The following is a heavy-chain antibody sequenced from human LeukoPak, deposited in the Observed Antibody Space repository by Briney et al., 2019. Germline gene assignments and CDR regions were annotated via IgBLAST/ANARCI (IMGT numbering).Heavy chain of an antibody. D-gene: IGHD6-6*01. CDR2: INHNSGGT. CDR3: ASARLAARSAYFDY. J-gene: IGHJ4*02. CDR1: GYTFTGYY. Sequence: ASVKVSCKASGYTFTGYYMHWVRQAAGQGLEWMGWINHNSGGTNYAQKFQGRVTMTRDTSISTAYMELSNLRSDDTAVYYCASARLAARSAYFDYWGQGTLVTVSS. V-gene: IGHV1-2*02.